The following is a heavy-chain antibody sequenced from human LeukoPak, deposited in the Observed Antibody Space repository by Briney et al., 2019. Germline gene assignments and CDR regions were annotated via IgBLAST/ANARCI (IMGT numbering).Heavy chain of an antibody. J-gene: IGHJ4*02. CDR2: ISSSGSTI. CDR3: ARRREEFDY. V-gene: IGHV3-48*04. CDR1: GFTFSSYS. D-gene: IGHD1-26*01. Sequence: GGSLRLSCAASGFTFSSYSMNWVRQAPGKGLEWVSYISSSGSTIYYADSVKGRFTISRDNAKNSLYLQMNSLRAEDTAVYYCARRREEFDYWGQGTLVTVSS.